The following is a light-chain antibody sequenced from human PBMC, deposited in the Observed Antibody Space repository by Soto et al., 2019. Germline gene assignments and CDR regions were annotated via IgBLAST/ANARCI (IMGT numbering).Light chain of an antibody. CDR3: QQYNNWPLT. J-gene: IGKJ4*01. CDR1: QSTNNY. Sequence: EIVMTQSPATLSVSPGETATLSCRASQSTNNYLAWYQQKPGQAPRLLIDGASTRATGIPARISGSGSGTEFTLTISSLQSEDFAVYYCQQYNNWPLTFGGGTKVDIK. CDR2: GAS. V-gene: IGKV3-15*01.